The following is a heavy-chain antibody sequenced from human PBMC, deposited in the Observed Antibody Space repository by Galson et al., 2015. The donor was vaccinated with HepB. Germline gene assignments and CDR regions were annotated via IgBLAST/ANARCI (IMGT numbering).Heavy chain of an antibody. CDR1: GYSFTAYY. Sequence: SVKVFCKASGYSFTAYYIHWVRQAPGQGLEWMGWINPNTRATNYAQEFQGRVTMTRDTSINTAYMELSRLTSADTAVYYCARAKGNSWSRPWFDPWGQGTLVTVSS. V-gene: IGHV1-2*02. J-gene: IGHJ5*02. D-gene: IGHD4-11*01. CDR3: ARAKGNSWSRPWFDP. CDR2: INPNTRAT.